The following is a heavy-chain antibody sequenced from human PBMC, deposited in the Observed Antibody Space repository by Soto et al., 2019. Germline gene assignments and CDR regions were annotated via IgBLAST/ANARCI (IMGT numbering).Heavy chain of an antibody. V-gene: IGHV3-48*01. J-gene: IGHJ4*02. CDR2: ISSSGGTV. CDR1: GFTFSSYS. D-gene: IGHD6-19*01. Sequence: GGSLRLSCSASGFTFSSYSMNWVCQAPGKGLEWVSYISSSGGTVYYADSVKGRFTISRDTAKNSLYLQMNSLRAEDTAVYYCAFQCLGLDYWGQGTVVTVSS. CDR3: AFQCLGLDY.